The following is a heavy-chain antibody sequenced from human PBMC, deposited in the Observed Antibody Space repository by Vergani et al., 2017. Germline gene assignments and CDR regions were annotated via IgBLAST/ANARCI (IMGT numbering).Heavy chain of an antibody. CDR3: AREGTMIVVTSPRYFDL. CDR2: IYTSGST. CDR1: GGSISSGSYY. Sequence: KESGPVLVKPTETLTLTCTVSGGSISSGSYYWSWIRQPAGKGLEWIGRIYTSGSTNYNPSLKSRVTISVDTSKNQFSLKLSSVTAADTAVYYCAREGTMIVVTSPRYFDLWGRGTLVTVSS. J-gene: IGHJ2*01. V-gene: IGHV4-61*02. D-gene: IGHD3-22*01.